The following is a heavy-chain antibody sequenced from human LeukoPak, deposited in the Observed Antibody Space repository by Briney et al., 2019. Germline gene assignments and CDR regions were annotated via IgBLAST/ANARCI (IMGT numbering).Heavy chain of an antibody. Sequence: SETLSLTCAVYGGSFSGYYWSWIRQPPGKGLEWIGEINHSGSTNYNPSLKSRVTISVDTCKNQFSLKLSSVLAADTAVYYCARGPPSIVVVPAAMPKGRLDYWGQGTLVTVSS. CDR1: GGSFSGYY. J-gene: IGHJ4*02. D-gene: IGHD2-2*01. CDR3: ARGPPSIVVVPAAMPKGRLDY. V-gene: IGHV4-34*01. CDR2: INHSGST.